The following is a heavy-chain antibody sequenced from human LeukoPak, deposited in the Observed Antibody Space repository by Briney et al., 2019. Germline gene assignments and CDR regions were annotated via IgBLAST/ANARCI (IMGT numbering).Heavy chain of an antibody. J-gene: IGHJ4*02. CDR3: ATTPYDSSSWYHFDY. CDR2: IGSSGSTL. V-gene: IGHV3-48*03. Sequence: GGSLRLSCAASGFTFSNYEMNWVRQAPGKGLEWVSYIGSSGSTLYYADSVKGRFTISRDNARNSLYLQMNSLRAEDTAVYYCATTPYDSSSWYHFDYWGQGTTVTVSS. D-gene: IGHD6-13*01. CDR1: GFTFSNYE.